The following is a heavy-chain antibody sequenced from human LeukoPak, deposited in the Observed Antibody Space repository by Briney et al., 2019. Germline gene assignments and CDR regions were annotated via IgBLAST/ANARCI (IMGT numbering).Heavy chain of an antibody. D-gene: IGHD4-17*01. Sequence: PGGSLRLSCGASGFSFRTSWLNWVRQAPGKGLEWVASINPDGSDKYSVDSVKGRFAISRDNSKNTLYLQMNSLRAEDTAVYYCAKDGYGDYTDYFDYWGQGTLVTVSS. CDR1: GFSFRTSW. CDR2: INPDGSDK. CDR3: AKDGYGDYTDYFDY. V-gene: IGHV3-7*03. J-gene: IGHJ4*02.